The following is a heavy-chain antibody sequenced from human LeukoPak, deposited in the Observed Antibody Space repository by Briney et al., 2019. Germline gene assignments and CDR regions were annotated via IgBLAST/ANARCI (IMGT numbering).Heavy chain of an antibody. Sequence: SETLSLACNVSGGSIRGYYWSWIRQPPGKGLEWIGEINHSGSTNYNPSLKSRVTISVDTSKNQFSLKLSSVTAADTAVYYCARSAYYYYYMDVWGKGTTVTISS. CDR1: GGSIRGYY. J-gene: IGHJ6*03. CDR3: ARSAYYYYYMDV. CDR2: INHSGST. V-gene: IGHV4-34*01.